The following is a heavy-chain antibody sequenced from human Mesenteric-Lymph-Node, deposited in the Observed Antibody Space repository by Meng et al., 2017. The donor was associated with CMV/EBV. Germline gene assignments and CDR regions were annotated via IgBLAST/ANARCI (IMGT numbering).Heavy chain of an antibody. J-gene: IGHJ4*02. CDR3: ARGRRSYYGSGSHFDY. CDR2: INHSGST. CDR1: GGYFSGYY. Sequence: YGGYFSGYYWSWIRQPPGKGLEWIGEINHSGSTNYNPSLKSRVTISVDTSKNQFSLKLSSVTAADTAVYYCARGRRSYYGSGSHFDYWGQGTLVTVSS. V-gene: IGHV4-34*01. D-gene: IGHD3-10*01.